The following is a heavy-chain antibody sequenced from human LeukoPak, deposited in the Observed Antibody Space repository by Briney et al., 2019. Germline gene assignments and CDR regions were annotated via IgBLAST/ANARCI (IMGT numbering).Heavy chain of an antibody. J-gene: IGHJ5*02. V-gene: IGHV3-7*04. Sequence: GGSLRLSCAASGFTFSSYWMTWVGQAPGRGLEWVANIKQDSSERYYVDSVKGRFTISRDNANNSLFLQMNSLRGEDTAVYYCARGFRGANWFDPWGQGTLVTVSS. CDR2: IKQDSSER. D-gene: IGHD3-10*01. CDR1: GFTFSSYW. CDR3: ARGFRGANWFDP.